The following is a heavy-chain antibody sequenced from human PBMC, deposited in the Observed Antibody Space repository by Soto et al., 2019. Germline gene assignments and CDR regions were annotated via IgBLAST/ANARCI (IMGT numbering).Heavy chain of an antibody. Sequence: PSETLSLTCAVYGGSFSGYYWSWIRQPPGKGLEWIGEINHSGSTNYNPSLKSRVTISVDTSKNQFSLKLSSVTAADTAVYYCARGGRRAAAGHYYYYGMDVWGQGTTVTVSS. J-gene: IGHJ6*02. V-gene: IGHV4-34*01. D-gene: IGHD6-13*01. CDR3: ARGGRRAAAGHYYYYGMDV. CDR2: INHSGST. CDR1: GGSFSGYY.